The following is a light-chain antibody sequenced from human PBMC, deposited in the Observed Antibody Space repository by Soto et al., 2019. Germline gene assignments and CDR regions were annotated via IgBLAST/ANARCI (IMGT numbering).Light chain of an antibody. CDR1: SGDVGGYNY. CDR2: DVT. CDR3: SSYTSSSTPYV. Sequence: QSVLTQPASVSGSPGQSITISCTGTSGDVGGYNYVSWYQQHPVKAPKLMIYDVTNRPSGVSDRFSGSKSGNTASLTISGLQAEDEADYYCSSYTSSSTPYVFGTGT. J-gene: IGLJ1*01. V-gene: IGLV2-14*01.